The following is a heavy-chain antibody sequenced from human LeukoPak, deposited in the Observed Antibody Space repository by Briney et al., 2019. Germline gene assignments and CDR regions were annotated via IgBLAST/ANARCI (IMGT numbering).Heavy chain of an antibody. CDR3: ARRSGLVRGVIIKGDNWFDP. D-gene: IGHD3-10*01. CDR1: GYSFTSYW. J-gene: IGHJ5*02. CDR2: IYPGDSDT. V-gene: IGHV5-51*01. Sequence: GESLKISCKGSGYSFTSYWIGWVRQMPGKGLEWMGIIYPGDSDTRYSPSFQGQVTISADKSISTAYLQWSSLKASDTAMYYCARRSGLVRGVIIKGDNWFDPWGQGTLVTASS.